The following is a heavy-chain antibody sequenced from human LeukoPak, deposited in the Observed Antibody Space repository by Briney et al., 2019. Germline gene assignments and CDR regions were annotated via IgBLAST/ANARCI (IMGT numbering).Heavy chain of an antibody. CDR3: ARVGNPLVTVFAWFDP. D-gene: IGHD3-3*01. Sequence: GSLRLSCAASAFTFSSYGMHWVRQAPGKGLEWIGEINHSGSTNYNPSLKSRVTISVDTSKNQFSLKLSSVTAADTAVYYCARVGNPLVTVFAWFDPWGQGTLVTVSS. J-gene: IGHJ5*02. V-gene: IGHV4-34*01. CDR2: INHSGST. CDR1: AFTFSSYG.